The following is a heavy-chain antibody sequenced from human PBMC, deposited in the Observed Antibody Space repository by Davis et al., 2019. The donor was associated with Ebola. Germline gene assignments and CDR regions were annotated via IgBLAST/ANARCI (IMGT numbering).Heavy chain of an antibody. J-gene: IGHJ4*02. CDR3: ANSITVAAQANFDY. Sequence: AASVKVSCKASGYTFRNSAISWVRQAPGQGLEWMGRINPNNGGTNYAQKFQGRVTMTRDTSISTAYMELSRLTSDDTAVYYCANSITVAAQANFDYWGQGIVVTVSS. D-gene: IGHD3-10*01. V-gene: IGHV1-2*06. CDR2: INPNNGGT. CDR1: GYTFRNSA.